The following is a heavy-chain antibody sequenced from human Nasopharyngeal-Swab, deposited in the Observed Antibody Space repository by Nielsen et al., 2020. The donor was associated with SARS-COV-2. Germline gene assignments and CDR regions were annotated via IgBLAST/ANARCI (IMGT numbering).Heavy chain of an antibody. CDR1: GFTFSDHY. Sequence: GESLKISCAASGFTFSDHYMDWVRQAPGKGLEWVGRTRNKANSYTTEYAASVKGRFTISRDDSKNSLHLQMNSLKTEDTAVYYCRVVVTATDFDYWGQGTLVTVSS. V-gene: IGHV3-72*01. CDR2: TRNKANSYTT. D-gene: IGHD2-21*02. CDR3: RVVVTATDFDY. J-gene: IGHJ4*02.